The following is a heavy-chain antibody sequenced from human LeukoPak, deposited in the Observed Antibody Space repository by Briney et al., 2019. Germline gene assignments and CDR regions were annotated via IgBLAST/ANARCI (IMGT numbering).Heavy chain of an antibody. Sequence: GGSLRLSCAASGFTFCGYGMHWVRQAPGKGLEWVAFIRYDGSNKYYADSVKGRFTTSRDNSKNTLYLQMNSLRAEDTAVYYCAKAPFGATSAYYYYMDVWGKGTTVTISS. CDR1: GFTFCGYG. V-gene: IGHV3-30*02. D-gene: IGHD3-10*01. CDR3: AKAPFGATSAYYYYMDV. J-gene: IGHJ6*03. CDR2: IRYDGSNK.